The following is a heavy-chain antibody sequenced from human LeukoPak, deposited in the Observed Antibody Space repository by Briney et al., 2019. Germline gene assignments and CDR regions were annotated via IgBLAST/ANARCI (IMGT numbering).Heavy chain of an antibody. J-gene: IGHJ5*02. CDR3: ARDEGTHIVVVPAAISSGWFDP. CDR1: GYTFTSYY. D-gene: IGHD2-2*01. Sequence: ASVKVSCKASGYTFTSYYMHWVRQAPGQGLEWMGIINPSGGSTSYAQKFQGRVTMTRDMSTSTVYMELSSLRSGDTAVYYCARDEGTHIVVVPAAISSGWFDPWGQGTLVTVSS. CDR2: INPSGGST. V-gene: IGHV1-46*01.